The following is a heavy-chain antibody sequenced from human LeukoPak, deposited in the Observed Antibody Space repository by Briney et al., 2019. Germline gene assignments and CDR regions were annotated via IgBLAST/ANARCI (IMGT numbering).Heavy chain of an antibody. J-gene: IGHJ4*02. Sequence: GGSLRLSCAASGFTFDDYAMHWVRQAPGKGLEWVSDISWNSGSIDYADSVKGRFTISRDNAKNSLYLQMNSLRAEDTAVYYCARILGADEGADYWGQGTLVTVSS. CDR1: GFTFDDYA. V-gene: IGHV3-9*01. D-gene: IGHD1-26*01. CDR3: ARILGADEGADY. CDR2: ISWNSGSI.